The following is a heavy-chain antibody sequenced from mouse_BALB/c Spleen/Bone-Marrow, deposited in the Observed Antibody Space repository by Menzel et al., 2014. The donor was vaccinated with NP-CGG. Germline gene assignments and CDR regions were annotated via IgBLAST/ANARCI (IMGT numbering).Heavy chain of an antibody. CDR1: GYTFTDYA. Sequence: VQLQQSWPELVRPGVSVKISCKGSGYTFTDYAMHWVKQSHAKSLEWIGVISTYYGNTNYNQKFKGKATMTVDKSSSTAYMELARLTSEDSAIYYCARGGIYYGSSSFAYWGQGTLVTVSA. CDR3: ARGGIYYGSSSFAY. D-gene: IGHD1-1*01. V-gene: IGHV1-67*01. J-gene: IGHJ3*01. CDR2: ISTYYGNT.